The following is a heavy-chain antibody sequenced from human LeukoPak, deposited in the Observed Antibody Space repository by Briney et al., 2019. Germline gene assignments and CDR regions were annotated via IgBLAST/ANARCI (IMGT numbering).Heavy chain of an antibody. CDR3: ARAGGGFGESSHYYY. CDR1: GYSISSGYY. Sequence: SETLSLTCTVSGYSISSGYYWGWIRQPPGRGLEWIGYIYYRGSTYYNPSLKSRVTISVDTSKNQFSLKLSSVTAADTAVYYCARAGGGFGESSHYYYWGQGTLVTVSS. V-gene: IGHV4-38-2*02. D-gene: IGHD3-10*01. CDR2: IYYRGST. J-gene: IGHJ4*02.